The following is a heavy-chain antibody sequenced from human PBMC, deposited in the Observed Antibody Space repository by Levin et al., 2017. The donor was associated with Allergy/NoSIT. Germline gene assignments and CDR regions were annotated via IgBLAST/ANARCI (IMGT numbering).Heavy chain of an antibody. Sequence: GESLKISCAASGFTFSYYAMSWVRQAPGKGLEWVSSIAGSGGSANYADSVKGRFTISRDNSKNTLYLQMSSLRVEDTAIYYWAKDGQWFGGNLADFDCWGQGTLVTVSS. D-gene: IGHD3-10*01. CDR2: IAGSGGSA. V-gene: IGHV3-23*01. CDR3: AKDGQWFGGNLADFDC. J-gene: IGHJ4*02. CDR1: GFTFSYYA.